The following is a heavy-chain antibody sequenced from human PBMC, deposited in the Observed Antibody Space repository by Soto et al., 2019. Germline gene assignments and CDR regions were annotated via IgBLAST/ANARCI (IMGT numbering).Heavy chain of an antibody. CDR2: IRSKANSYAT. Sequence: PGGSLRLSCAASGFTFSGSAMHWVRQASGKGLEWVGRIRSKANSYATAYAASVKGRFTISRDDSKNTAYLQMNSLKTEDTAVYYCTGSVVADMGNWGQGTLVTVSS. D-gene: IGHD5-12*01. J-gene: IGHJ4*02. CDR1: GFTFSGSA. V-gene: IGHV3-73*01. CDR3: TGSVVADMGN.